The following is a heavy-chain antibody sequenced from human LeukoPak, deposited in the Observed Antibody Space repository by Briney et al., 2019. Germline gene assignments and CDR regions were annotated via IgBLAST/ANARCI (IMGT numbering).Heavy chain of an antibody. J-gene: IGHJ3*02. Sequence: GSLRLSCAASGFTFSSYSMNWDSHAPGKGLEWVSSISSSSSYIYYADSVKGRFTITRDNAKNSLYLQMNSLRGEDTAVYYCARELDYYDSSCSAFDIWGQGTMVTVSS. V-gene: IGHV3-21*01. D-gene: IGHD3-22*01. CDR2: ISSSSSYI. CDR3: ARELDYYDSSCSAFDI. CDR1: GFTFSSYS.